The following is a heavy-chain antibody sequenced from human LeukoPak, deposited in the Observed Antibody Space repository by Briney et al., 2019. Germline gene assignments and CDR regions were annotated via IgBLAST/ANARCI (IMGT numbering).Heavy chain of an antibody. CDR2: IIPILGIA. Sequence: ASVKVSCKGGDYSFSNFGISWVRQAPGQGLEWMGRIIPILGIANYAQKFQGRVTITADKSTSTAYMELSSLRSEDTAVYYCARGVQQQLVYGTDYWGQGTLVTVSS. CDR1: DYSFSNFG. CDR3: ARGVQQQLVYGTDY. J-gene: IGHJ4*02. D-gene: IGHD6-13*01. V-gene: IGHV1-69*04.